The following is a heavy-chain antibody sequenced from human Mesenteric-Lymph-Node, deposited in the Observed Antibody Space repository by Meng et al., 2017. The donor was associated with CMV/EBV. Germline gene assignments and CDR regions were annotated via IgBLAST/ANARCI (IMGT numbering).Heavy chain of an antibody. CDR3: AKQGDSSSWYRYYFDY. D-gene: IGHD6-13*01. CDR2: ISGSGGST. Sequence: GSPFSSDAMRWVRRAPGKGLEWVSAISGSGGSTYYAASVKGRFTISRDNSKNTLYLKMNSLRAEDTAVYYCAKQGDSSSWYRYYFDYWGQGTLVTVSS. V-gene: IGHV3-23*01. J-gene: IGHJ4*02. CDR1: GSPFSSDA.